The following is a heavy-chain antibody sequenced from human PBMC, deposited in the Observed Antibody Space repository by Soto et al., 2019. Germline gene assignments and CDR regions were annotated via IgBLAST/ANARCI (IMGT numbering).Heavy chain of an antibody. D-gene: IGHD6-6*01. V-gene: IGHV1-69*01. J-gene: IGHJ6*02. Sequence: QVQLVQSGAEVRRPGSSVKVSCKASGGTFSNYAITWVRQAPGQGLEWIGGIIPMFGITNYEQKFQGRVTITADESRNEAYMEMGGLRYEDTAVYYCVPLQPSTIVGRPGMDVWGEGTTVTVSS. CDR2: IIPMFGIT. CDR3: VPLQPSTIVGRPGMDV. CDR1: GGTFSNYA.